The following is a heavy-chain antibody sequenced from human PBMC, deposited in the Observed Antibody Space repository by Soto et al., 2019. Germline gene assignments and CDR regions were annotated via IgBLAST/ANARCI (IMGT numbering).Heavy chain of an antibody. J-gene: IGHJ6*01. CDR1: GGSFSGYY. Sequence: ETLSLPCAVYGGSFSGYYWSWIRQPPGKGLEWIGEINHSGSTNYNPSLKSRVTISVDTSKNKFSLKLSSVTAADTAVYYCARRGPSHSVPYYDGSGYYSGRRFWGRVNT. CDR3: ARRGPSHSVPYYDGSGYYSGRRF. D-gene: IGHD3-10*01. V-gene: IGHV4-34*01. CDR2: INHSGST.